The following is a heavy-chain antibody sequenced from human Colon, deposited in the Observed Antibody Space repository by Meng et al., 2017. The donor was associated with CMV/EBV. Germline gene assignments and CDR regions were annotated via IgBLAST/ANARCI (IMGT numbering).Heavy chain of an antibody. V-gene: IGHV3-9*01. Sequence: SLKISCAASGFTFDDYAMHWVRQAPGKGLEWVSGISWNSGSIGYADSVKGRFTISRDNAKNSLYLQMNSLRAEDTAVYYCARERIPWGDYYYGMDVWGQGTTVTVSS. CDR2: ISWNSGSI. D-gene: IGHD3-16*01. CDR1: GFTFDDYA. CDR3: ARERIPWGDYYYGMDV. J-gene: IGHJ6*02.